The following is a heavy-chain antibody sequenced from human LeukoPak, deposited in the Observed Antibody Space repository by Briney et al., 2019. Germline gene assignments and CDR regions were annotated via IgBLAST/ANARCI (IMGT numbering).Heavy chain of an antibody. J-gene: IGHJ4*02. CDR1: GYTLTELS. CDR3: ATGVEYYDFWSGYYPFDY. CDR2: FDPEDGET. V-gene: IGHV1-24*01. Sequence: ASVKVSCKVSGYTLTELSMHWVRQAPGKGLEWMGGFDPEDGETLYAQKFQGRVTMTEDTSTDTAYMELSSLRSEDTAVYYCATGVEYYDFWSGYYPFDYWGQGTLVTVSS. D-gene: IGHD3-3*01.